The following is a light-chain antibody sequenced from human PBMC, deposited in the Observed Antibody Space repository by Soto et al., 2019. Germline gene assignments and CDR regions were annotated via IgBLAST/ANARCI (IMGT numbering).Light chain of an antibody. CDR2: AAS. Sequence: DIQMTQSPSSLSASVGDRVTITCRASQSISSYLNWYQQKPGKAPKLLIYAASSLQSGVPSRFSGSGSGTDFTLTISSLQPDYFSTYYCQQSYSTLIPFGQGTRLEIK. J-gene: IGKJ5*01. V-gene: IGKV1-39*01. CDR3: QQSYSTLIP. CDR1: QSISSY.